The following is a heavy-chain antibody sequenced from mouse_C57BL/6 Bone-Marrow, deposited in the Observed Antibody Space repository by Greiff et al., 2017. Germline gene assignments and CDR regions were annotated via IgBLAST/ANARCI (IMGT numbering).Heavy chain of an antibody. Sequence: VQLQQPGAELVRPGTSVKLSCKASCYTFTSYWMHWVKQRPGQGLEWIGVIDPSDSYTNYNQKFKGKATLTVDTSSSTAYMQLSSLTSEDSAVYYCAITTRGYYFDYWGQGTTLTVSS. J-gene: IGHJ2*01. CDR3: AITTRGYYFDY. CDR1: CYTFTSYW. D-gene: IGHD2-12*01. V-gene: IGHV1-59*01. CDR2: IDPSDSYT.